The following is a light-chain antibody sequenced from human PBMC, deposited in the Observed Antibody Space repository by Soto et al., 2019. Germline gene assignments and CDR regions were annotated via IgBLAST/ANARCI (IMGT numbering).Light chain of an antibody. V-gene: IGKV3-15*01. CDR3: QQYANWPPYT. CDR2: SAS. CDR1: QDINLN. J-gene: IGKJ5*01. Sequence: EVVMTQSPATLSVSPGERATLSCRASQDINLNLAWYQQKAGQAPRLLIYSASTRAAGIPARFSGTGSETDFTLTVDSLQSEDFAVYYCQQYANWPPYTFGQGTRLEIK.